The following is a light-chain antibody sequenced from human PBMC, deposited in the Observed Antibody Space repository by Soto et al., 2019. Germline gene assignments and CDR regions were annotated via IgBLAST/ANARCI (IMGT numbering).Light chain of an antibody. CDR1: QSVSSN. CDR3: QQYNNWPPPWT. J-gene: IGKJ1*01. CDR2: GAS. V-gene: IGKV3-15*01. Sequence: EIVMMQSPATLSVSPGERATLSCRASQSVSSNLAWYQQKPGQAPRLLIYGASTRATGIPARFSGSGSGTEFTLTISSLQSEDFAVYYCQQYNNWPPPWTFGQGTKVDIK.